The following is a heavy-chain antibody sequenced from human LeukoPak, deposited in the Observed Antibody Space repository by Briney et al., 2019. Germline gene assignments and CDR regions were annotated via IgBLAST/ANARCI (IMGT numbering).Heavy chain of an antibody. Sequence: PGGSLRLSCAASGFTYSSYGMSWVRQAPGKGLEWVSGISWNSGSIGYADSVKGRFTISRDNSKNTLYLQMNSLRAEDTAVYYCAKGFAIVGATTFDYWGQGTLVTVSS. D-gene: IGHD1-26*01. J-gene: IGHJ4*02. V-gene: IGHV3-23*01. CDR2: ISWNSGSI. CDR3: AKGFAIVGATTFDY. CDR1: GFTYSSYG.